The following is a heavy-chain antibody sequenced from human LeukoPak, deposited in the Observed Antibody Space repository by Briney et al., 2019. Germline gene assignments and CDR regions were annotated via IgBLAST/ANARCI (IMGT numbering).Heavy chain of an antibody. D-gene: IGHD6-19*01. Sequence: PGGSLRLSCAASGFTFSSYAMSWVRQAPGKGLEWVSAISGSGGSTCYADSVKGRFTISRDNSKNTLYLQMNSLRAEDTAVYYCAKGRGTYSSGWYNWFDPWGQGTLVTVSS. J-gene: IGHJ5*02. CDR3: AKGRGTYSSGWYNWFDP. CDR2: ISGSGGST. V-gene: IGHV3-23*01. CDR1: GFTFSSYA.